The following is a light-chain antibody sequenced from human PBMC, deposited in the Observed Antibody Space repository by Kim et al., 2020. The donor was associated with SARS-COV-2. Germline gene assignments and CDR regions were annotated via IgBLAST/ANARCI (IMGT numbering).Light chain of an antibody. CDR2: GKN. V-gene: IGLV3-19*01. Sequence: SSELTQDPAVSVALGQTVRITCQGDSLRSYYATWYQQKPGQAPILFTYGKNNRPSGIPDRFSGSSSGNTASLTITVTQAGDEADYYCNSRDSNDNVVFGG. CDR3: NSRDSNDNVV. CDR1: SLRSYY. J-gene: IGLJ2*01.